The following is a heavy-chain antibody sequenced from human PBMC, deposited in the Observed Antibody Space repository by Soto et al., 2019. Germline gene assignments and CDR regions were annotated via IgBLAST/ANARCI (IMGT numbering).Heavy chain of an antibody. D-gene: IGHD1-1*01. CDR2: IVVGSGNT. J-gene: IGHJ4*02. Sequence: SVKVSCKASGFTFPSSAVQWVRRARGQRLEWIGWIVVGSGNTNSAQKFQERVTFTRDMSTSTVYMELSSLKFEDTAVYYCAADDMTTFIWGQGTLVTVSS. CDR3: AADDMTTFI. V-gene: IGHV1-58*01. CDR1: GFTFPSSA.